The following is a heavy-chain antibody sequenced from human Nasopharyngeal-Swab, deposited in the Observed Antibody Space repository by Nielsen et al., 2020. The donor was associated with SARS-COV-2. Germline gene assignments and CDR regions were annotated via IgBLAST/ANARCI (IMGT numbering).Heavy chain of an antibody. Sequence: WILQPPGKALEWLAHIFSNDEKSYSTSLKSRLTISKDTSKSQVVLTMTNMDPVDTATYYCARIIEVNTSYYYYGMDVWGQGTTVTVSS. J-gene: IGHJ6*02. CDR2: IFSNDEK. CDR3: ARIIEVNTSYYYYGMDV. D-gene: IGHD3-22*01. V-gene: IGHV2-26*01.